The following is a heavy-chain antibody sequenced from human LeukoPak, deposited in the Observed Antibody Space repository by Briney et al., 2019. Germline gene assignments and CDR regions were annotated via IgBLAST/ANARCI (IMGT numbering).Heavy chain of an antibody. CDR2: IIPILGIP. Sequence: SVKVSCKASGGTFSSYAISWVRQPPGQGLEWMGRIIPILGIPNYAQKFQGRVTITADKSTTTAYMELSSPRSEDTAVYYCATEAIVVVTARDYWYFDLWGRGTLVTVSS. D-gene: IGHD2-21*02. CDR3: ATEAIVVVTARDYWYFDL. V-gene: IGHV1-69*04. CDR1: GGTFSSYA. J-gene: IGHJ2*01.